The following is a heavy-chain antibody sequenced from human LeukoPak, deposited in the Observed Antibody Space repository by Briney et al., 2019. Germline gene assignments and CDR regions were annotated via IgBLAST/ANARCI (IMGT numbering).Heavy chain of an antibody. Sequence: GGSLRLSCVASGLTVSGNYMSWVRQAPGKGLEWVSVLYSVGDTYYADSVKGRFTISRDNSKNTLYLQMNSLRVEDSAVYYCARGAIVAGDFDCWGQGTLLTVSS. CDR1: GLTVSGNY. CDR3: ARGAIVAGDFDC. CDR2: LYSVGDT. D-gene: IGHD5-12*01. J-gene: IGHJ4*02. V-gene: IGHV3-66*01.